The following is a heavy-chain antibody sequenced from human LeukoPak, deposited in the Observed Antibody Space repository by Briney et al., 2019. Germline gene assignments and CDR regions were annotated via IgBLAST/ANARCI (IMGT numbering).Heavy chain of an antibody. CDR1: RFTFSTYW. Sequence: GGSLRLSCAASRFTFSTYWMGWVRQAPGKGLERVATIQQDGSVQHYLDSVKSRLTISRDNGKNSLYLQMNTLRAEDTAVYYCAGARGWEFSSWGQGTLVTVSS. D-gene: IGHD1-26*01. CDR2: IQQDGSVQ. J-gene: IGHJ5*02. CDR3: AGARGWEFSS. V-gene: IGHV3-7*01.